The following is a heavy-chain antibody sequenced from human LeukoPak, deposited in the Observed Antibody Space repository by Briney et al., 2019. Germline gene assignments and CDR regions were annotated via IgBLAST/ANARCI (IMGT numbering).Heavy chain of an antibody. Sequence: SETLSLTCTVSGYSISSGYYWAWIRQPPGKGLEWIGSIYHSGGTYYNPSLMSQVTMSVDTSKNQFSLKLSSVTAADTAVYYCARHDAGIAARPFDNWGQGTLVTVSS. D-gene: IGHD6-6*01. CDR2: IYHSGGT. CDR3: ARHDAGIAARPFDN. CDR1: GYSISSGYY. J-gene: IGHJ4*02. V-gene: IGHV4-38-2*02.